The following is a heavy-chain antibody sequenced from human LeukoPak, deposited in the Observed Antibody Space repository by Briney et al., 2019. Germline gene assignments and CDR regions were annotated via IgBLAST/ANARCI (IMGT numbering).Heavy chain of an antibody. V-gene: IGHV3-23*01. J-gene: IGHJ4*02. Sequence: GGSLRLSCVASGFTFSSYAMSWVRQAPGRGLEWVSGSRGSGGSTYYADSVKGRFTISRDNSKNTLYLQMNSLRAEDTAVYYCANGGYAYGADYWGQGTLVTVSS. CDR1: GFTFSSYA. D-gene: IGHD5-18*01. CDR3: ANGGYAYGADY. CDR2: SRGSGGST.